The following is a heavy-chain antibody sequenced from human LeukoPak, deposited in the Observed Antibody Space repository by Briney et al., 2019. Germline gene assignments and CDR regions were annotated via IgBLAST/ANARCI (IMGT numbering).Heavy chain of an antibody. J-gene: IGHJ4*02. CDR2: INPNSGGT. CDR3: ARDSGGYVPDY. D-gene: IGHD6-25*01. CDR1: GYTFTSYG. V-gene: IGHV1-2*02. Sequence: ASVKVSCKASGYTFTSYGISWVRQAPGQGLEWMGWINPNSGGTNYAQKFQGRVTMTRDTSISTAYMELSRLRSDDTAVYYCARDSGGYVPDYWGQGTLVTVSS.